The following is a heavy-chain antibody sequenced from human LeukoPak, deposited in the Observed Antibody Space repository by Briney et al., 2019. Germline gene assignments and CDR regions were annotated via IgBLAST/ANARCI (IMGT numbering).Heavy chain of an antibody. J-gene: IGHJ5*02. CDR1: GFTFSTYA. Sequence: GGSLRLSCVASGFTFSTYAMHWVRQAPGKGLEWVAVISYDGSNKYYADSVKGRFTISRDNSKNTLYLQMNSLRAEDTAVYYCARELAQGWFDPWGQGTLVTVSS. CDR2: ISYDGSNK. CDR3: ARELAQGWFDP. V-gene: IGHV3-30-3*01.